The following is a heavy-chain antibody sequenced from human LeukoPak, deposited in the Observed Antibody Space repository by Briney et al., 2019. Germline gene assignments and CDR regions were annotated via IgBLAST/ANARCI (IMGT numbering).Heavy chain of an antibody. CDR3: ARGRYYYGSGSYKDRYYYMDV. Sequence: PSETLSLTCAVYGGSFSGYYWSWIRQPPGKGLEWIGEINHSGSTNYNPSLKSRVTISVDTSKNQFSLKPSSVTAADTAVYYCARGRYYYGSGSYKDRYYYMDVWGKGTTVTVSS. J-gene: IGHJ6*03. CDR2: INHSGST. CDR1: GGSFSGYY. D-gene: IGHD3-10*01. V-gene: IGHV4-34*01.